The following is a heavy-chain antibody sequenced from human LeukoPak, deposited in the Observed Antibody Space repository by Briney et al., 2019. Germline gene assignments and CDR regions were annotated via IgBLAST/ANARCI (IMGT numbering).Heavy chain of an antibody. CDR3: ARYTNYYDSSLEVDAFDI. D-gene: IGHD3-22*01. CDR2: IYTSGST. Sequence: PSQTLSLTCTVSGGSISSGSYYWSWVRQPAGRGLEWIGRIYTSGSTNYNTSLKTRVTISVDTSKNQFSLKLSSVTAADTAVYYCARYTNYYDSSLEVDAFDIWGQGTMVTVSS. V-gene: IGHV4-61*02. CDR1: GGSISSGSYY. J-gene: IGHJ3*02.